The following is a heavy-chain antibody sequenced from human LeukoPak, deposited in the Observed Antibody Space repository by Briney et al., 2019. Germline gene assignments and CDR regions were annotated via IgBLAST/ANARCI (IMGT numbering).Heavy chain of an antibody. CDR1: GFSFSSYT. D-gene: IGHD6-19*01. V-gene: IGHV3-21*01. Sequence: PGGSLRLSCAASGFSFSSYTMNWVRQAPGKGLEWVSSISGSSSYIYYADSVKGRFTISRGNAKNSLYLEMNSLRAEDTAAYYCARDRIAVAATETSFDYWGQGTLVTVSS. CDR2: ISGSSSYI. J-gene: IGHJ4*02. CDR3: ARDRIAVAATETSFDY.